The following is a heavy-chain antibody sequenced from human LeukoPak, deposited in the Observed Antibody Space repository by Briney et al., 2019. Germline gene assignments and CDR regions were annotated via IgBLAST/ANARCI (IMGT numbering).Heavy chain of an antibody. V-gene: IGHV1-69*13. J-gene: IGHJ4*02. Sequence: SVKVSCKASGYTFTGYYMHWVRQAPGQGLEWMGGIIPIFGTANYAQKFQGRATITADESTSTAYMELSSLRSEDTAVYYCARSSRNSGSHYWGQGTLVTVSS. CDR1: GYTFTGYY. CDR2: IIPIFGTA. D-gene: IGHD1-26*01. CDR3: ARSSRNSGSHY.